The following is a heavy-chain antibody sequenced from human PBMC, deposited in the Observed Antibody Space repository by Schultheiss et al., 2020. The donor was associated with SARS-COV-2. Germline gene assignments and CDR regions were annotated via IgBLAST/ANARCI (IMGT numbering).Heavy chain of an antibody. CDR2: IKHSGST. J-gene: IGHJ4*02. V-gene: IGHV4-61*08. D-gene: IGHD6-13*01. CDR3: ARFIAAAGGAWN. Sequence: SETLSLTCTVSGGSISSGGYYWSWIRQTPGKGLEWSGEIKHSGSTNYNPSLKSRITISLDTSKNQFSLKLSSVTAADTAVYYCARFIAAAGGAWNWGQGTLVTVSS. CDR1: GGSISSGGYY.